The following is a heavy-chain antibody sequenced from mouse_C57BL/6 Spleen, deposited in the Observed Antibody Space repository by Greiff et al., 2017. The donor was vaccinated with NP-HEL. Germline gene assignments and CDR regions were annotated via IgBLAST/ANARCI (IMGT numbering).Heavy chain of an antibody. CDR3: TRPSDYDAMDY. CDR1: GYTFTDYE. V-gene: IGHV1-15*01. CDR2: IDPETGGT. Sequence: QVQLQQSGAELVRPGASVTLSCKASGYTFTDYEMHWVKQTPVDGLEWIGAIDPETGGTAYNQKFKGKAILTADKSSSTAYMELRSLTSEDSAVYYCTRPSDYDAMDYWGQGTSVTVSS. J-gene: IGHJ4*01.